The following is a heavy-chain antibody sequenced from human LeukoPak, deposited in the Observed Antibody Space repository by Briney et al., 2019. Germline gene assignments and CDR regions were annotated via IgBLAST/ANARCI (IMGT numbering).Heavy chain of an antibody. V-gene: IGHV3-11*01. J-gene: IGHJ6*02. CDR3: ASQYYYAMDV. CDR2: ISDSGRTI. Sequence: GGSLRLSCAASGFTFSDYYMSWIRQAPGKGLEWVSHISDSGRTIYYADSVKGRFTISRDNAKNSLYLQMNSLRAEDTAVYYCASQYYYAMDVWAKGPRSPSP. CDR1: GFTFSDYY.